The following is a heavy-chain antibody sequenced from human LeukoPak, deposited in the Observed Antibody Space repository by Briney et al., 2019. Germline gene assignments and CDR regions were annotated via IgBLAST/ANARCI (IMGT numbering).Heavy chain of an antibody. J-gene: IGHJ4*02. CDR3: AKGGDFDY. CDR2: ISGSGGST. V-gene: IGHV3-23*01. CDR1: GLTLSSYS. Sequence: PGRSLRLSCALSGLTLSSYSMRWVRQAPGKGREWVSAISGSGGSTYYADSVKGRFTISRDNSKNTLYLQMDSLRAEDTAVYYCAKGGDFDYWGQGTLVTVSS. D-gene: IGHD4-17*01.